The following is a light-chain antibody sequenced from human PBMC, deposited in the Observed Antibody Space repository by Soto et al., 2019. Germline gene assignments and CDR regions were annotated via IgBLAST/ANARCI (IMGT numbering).Light chain of an antibody. J-gene: IGLJ2*01. CDR3: TSYTTSIIPVV. Sequence: QSVLTQPASVSGSPGQSITISCTGTSSDVGDYKFVSWYQQHPGKVPKLMIYEVRNRPSGVSNRFSGSKSGNTASLTISGLQPEDDADYYCTSYTTSIIPVVFGGGTQLTVL. CDR2: EVR. CDR1: SSDVGDYKF. V-gene: IGLV2-14*01.